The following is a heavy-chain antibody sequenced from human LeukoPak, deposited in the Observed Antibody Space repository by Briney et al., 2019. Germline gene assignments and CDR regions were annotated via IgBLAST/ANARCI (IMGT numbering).Heavy chain of an antibody. V-gene: IGHV1-8*03. CDR1: GYTFIIYE. CDR2: LRPRYGNT. D-gene: IGHD3-10*01. CDR3: ARVGAGEGGLDY. J-gene: IGHJ4*02. Sequence: GASVKVSCKASGYTFIIYEIEWVRQAPGQGLEWVGWLRPRYGNTAYAQNFQGRVTITRDTSIDTVYMELSGLRSEDTAVYSCARVGAGEGGLDYWAQGTLITVSS.